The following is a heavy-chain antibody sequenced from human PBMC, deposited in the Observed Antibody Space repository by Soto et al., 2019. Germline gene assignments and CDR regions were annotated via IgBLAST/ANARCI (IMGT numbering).Heavy chain of an antibody. CDR1: GFTFSSYA. CDR3: AKDRGYYYGSGSYSQDFDY. CDR2: ISGSGGST. Sequence: GASLRLSCAASGFTFSSYAMSWVRQAPGKRLEWVSAISGSGGSTYYADSVKGRFTISRDNSKNTLYLQMNSLRAEDTAVYYCAKDRGYYYGSGSYSQDFDYRGQGTLVTVSS. V-gene: IGHV3-23*01. D-gene: IGHD3-10*01. J-gene: IGHJ4*02.